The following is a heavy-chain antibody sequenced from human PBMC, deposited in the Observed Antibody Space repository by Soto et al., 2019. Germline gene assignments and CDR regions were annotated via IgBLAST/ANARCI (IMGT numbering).Heavy chain of an antibody. Sequence: QVQLQESGPGLVKPSGTLSLTCAVSGGSISSSNWWSWVRQPPGKGLEWIGEIYHSGSTNYNPSLKSRVTISVDKSKNQFSLKLSSVTAADTAVYYCAREILVVPAATPDYYYYGMEVWGQGTTVTVSS. D-gene: IGHD2-2*01. J-gene: IGHJ6*02. CDR1: GGSISSSNW. CDR3: AREILVVPAATPDYYYYGMEV. CDR2: IYHSGST. V-gene: IGHV4-4*02.